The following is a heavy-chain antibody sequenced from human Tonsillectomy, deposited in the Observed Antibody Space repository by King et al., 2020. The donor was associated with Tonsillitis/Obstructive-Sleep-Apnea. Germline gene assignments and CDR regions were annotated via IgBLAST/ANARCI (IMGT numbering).Heavy chain of an antibody. D-gene: IGHD6-13*01. CDR1: GFTFDDYA. J-gene: IGHJ6*03. V-gene: IGHV3-9*01. CDR3: AKDEWGGGQQLVLNYMDV. Sequence: VQLVESGGGLVQPGRSLRLSCAASGFTFDDYAMHWVRQAPGKGLEWVSGISWNSGSIGYADSVKGRFTISRDNAKNSLYLQMNSLRAEDTALYYCAKDEWGGGQQLVLNYMDVWGKGTTVTVSS. CDR2: ISWNSGSI.